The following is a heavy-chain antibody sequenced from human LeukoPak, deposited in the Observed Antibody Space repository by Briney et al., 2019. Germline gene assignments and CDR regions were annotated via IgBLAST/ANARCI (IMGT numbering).Heavy chain of an antibody. D-gene: IGHD6-6*01. CDR3: ARHKLDGGSSSFLY. CDR1: GGSISSSSYY. J-gene: IGHJ4*02. Sequence: SETLSLTCTVSGGSISSSSYYWGWIRQPPGKGLEWIGSIYYSGSTYYNPSLKSRVTISVDTSKNQFSLKLSSVTAADTAVYYCARHKLDGGSSSFLYWGQGTLVTVSS. CDR2: IYYSGST. V-gene: IGHV4-39*01.